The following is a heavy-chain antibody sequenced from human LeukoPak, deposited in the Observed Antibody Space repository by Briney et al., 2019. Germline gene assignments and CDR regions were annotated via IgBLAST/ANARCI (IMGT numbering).Heavy chain of an antibody. CDR3: AREGSHDYRNYFNWFDP. J-gene: IGHJ5*02. D-gene: IGHD4-11*01. Sequence: ASVKVSCKASGYTFTAYYIHWVRQAPGQGLEWMGRINPNSGDTNYAQKFQGRVTMTRDTSISTAYMELSRLRSDETAVYYCAREGSHDYRNYFNWFDPWGPGNLVTVSS. CDR1: GYTFTAYY. V-gene: IGHV1-2*06. CDR2: INPNSGDT.